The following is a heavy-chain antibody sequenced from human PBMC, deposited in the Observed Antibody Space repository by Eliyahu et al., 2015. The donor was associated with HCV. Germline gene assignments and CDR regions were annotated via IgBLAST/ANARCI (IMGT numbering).Heavy chain of an antibody. D-gene: IGHD3-10*01. CDR3: ATRGPYYFGSGSYFHN. J-gene: IGHJ4*02. V-gene: IGHV4-39*01. CDR2: VYYSGTT. CDR1: GDSISSSSYY. Sequence: QLQLQESGPGLVKPSETLSLTCPVSGDSISSSSYYWGWIRQPPGXGLEWIGSVYYSGTTYFNPSLKSRVTTSVDTSKNQLSLQLSSVTAADTAVYYCATRGPYYFGSGSYFHNWGQGTLVTVSS.